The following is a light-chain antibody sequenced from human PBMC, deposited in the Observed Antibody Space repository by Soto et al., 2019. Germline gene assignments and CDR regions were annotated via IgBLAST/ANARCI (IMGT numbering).Light chain of an antibody. J-gene: IGKJ5*01. CDR2: AAS. CDR1: QGISSY. V-gene: IGKV1-9*01. Sequence: DIQLTQSPSFLSASVGDRVTITCRASQGISSYLAWYQQTPGKAPKLLIYAASSLQSGVPSRFSGSGSGTDFTLTISSLEPEDFAVYYCQQRSNWPPVTFGQGTRLEIK. CDR3: QQRSNWPPVT.